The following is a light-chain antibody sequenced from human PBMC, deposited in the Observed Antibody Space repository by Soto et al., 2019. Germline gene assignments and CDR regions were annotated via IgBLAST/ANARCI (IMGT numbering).Light chain of an antibody. CDR2: GAS. CDR1: QTVPGNY. V-gene: IGKV3-20*01. J-gene: IGKJ1*01. Sequence: EVGWTRSPGTLSLSPGERATLSCRASQTVPGNYLAWLQHKPGQAPRLLIYGASSRATGIPDRFSGSGSGTDFTLTIARLEPEDFAVYYCHKYTSHPWPLGQGTKVDIK. CDR3: HKYTSHPWP.